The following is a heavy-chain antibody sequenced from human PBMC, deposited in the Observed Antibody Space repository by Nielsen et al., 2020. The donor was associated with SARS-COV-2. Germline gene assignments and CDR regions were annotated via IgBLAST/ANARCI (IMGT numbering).Heavy chain of an antibody. Sequence: GGSLRLSCAASGFTFDDYAMHWVRQAPGKGLEWVSGISWNSGSIGYADSVKGRFTISRDNAKNSLYLQMNSLRAEDTALYYCATLSKPGYSYGNDYWGQGTLVTVSS. D-gene: IGHD5-18*01. J-gene: IGHJ4*02. CDR3: ATLSKPGYSYGNDY. CDR2: ISWNSGSI. V-gene: IGHV3-9*01. CDR1: GFTFDDYA.